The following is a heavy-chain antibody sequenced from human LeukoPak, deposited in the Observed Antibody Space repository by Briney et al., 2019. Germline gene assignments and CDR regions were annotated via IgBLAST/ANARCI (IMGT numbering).Heavy chain of an antibody. CDR3: AKDLGEQLWAYMDV. Sequence: GGSLRLSCAASGFTFSSYAMGWVRQAPGKGLEWVSAITASGGNTYYADSVKGRFTISRDNSKNTLYLQVNSLRAEDTAVYYCAKDLGEQLWAYMDVWGKGTTVTVSS. D-gene: IGHD5-18*01. CDR1: GFTFSSYA. CDR2: ITASGGNT. V-gene: IGHV3-23*01. J-gene: IGHJ6*03.